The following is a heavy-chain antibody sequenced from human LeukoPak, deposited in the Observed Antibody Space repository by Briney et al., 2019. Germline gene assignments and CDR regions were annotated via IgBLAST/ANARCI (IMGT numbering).Heavy chain of an antibody. V-gene: IGHV4-34*01. J-gene: IGHJ4*02. Sequence: SETLSLTCAVYGGSFSGYYWSWIRQPPGKGLEWIGEINHRGSTHYNPSLKSRVNISVDTSKNQFSLKLSSVTAADTAVYYCASSYYDSPKAYWGQGTLVTVSS. CDR3: ASSYYDSPKAY. CDR1: GGSFSGYY. CDR2: INHRGST. D-gene: IGHD3-3*01.